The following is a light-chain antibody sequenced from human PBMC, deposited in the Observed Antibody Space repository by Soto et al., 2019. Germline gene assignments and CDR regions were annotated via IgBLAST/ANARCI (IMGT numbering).Light chain of an antibody. CDR3: AAWDDRLKAIYD. CDR2: TND. CDR1: RYNIGKNT. J-gene: IGLJ1*01. V-gene: IGLV1-44*01. Sequence: QSVLTQPPSASATPGQRVIVSCSGSRYNIGKNTVNWYQQLPGTAPKLLIYTNDQRPSGVPDRFSGSKSGTSASLAISGLQSEDEADYYCAAWDDRLKAIYDIGTGTKVTVL.